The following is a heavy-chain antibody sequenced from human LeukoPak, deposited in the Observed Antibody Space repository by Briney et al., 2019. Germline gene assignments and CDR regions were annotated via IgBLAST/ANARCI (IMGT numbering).Heavy chain of an antibody. D-gene: IGHD6-6*01. CDR3: ALIAARRGDYYYYYYYMDV. Sequence: SETLSLTCAVYGGSFSGYYWSWIRQPPGKGLEWIGEINHSGSTNYNPSLKSRVTMSVDTSKNQFSLKLSSVTAADTAVYYCALIAARRGDYYYYYYYMDVWGKGTTVTVSS. CDR2: INHSGST. V-gene: IGHV4-34*01. CDR1: GGSFSGYY. J-gene: IGHJ6*03.